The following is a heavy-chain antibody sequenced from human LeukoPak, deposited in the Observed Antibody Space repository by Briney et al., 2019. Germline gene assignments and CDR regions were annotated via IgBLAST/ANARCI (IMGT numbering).Heavy chain of an antibody. CDR1: GGTFSSYA. V-gene: IGHV1-69*04. D-gene: IGHD6-19*01. J-gene: IGHJ6*02. CDR3: ARVAGYYYYYGMDV. CDR2: IIPILGIA. Sequence: SVKVSCKASGGTFSSYAISWVRQAPGQGLEWMGRIIPILGIANYAQKFQGRVTMTRDTSTSTVYMELSSLRSEDTAVYYCARVAGYYYYYGMDVWGQGTTVTVSS.